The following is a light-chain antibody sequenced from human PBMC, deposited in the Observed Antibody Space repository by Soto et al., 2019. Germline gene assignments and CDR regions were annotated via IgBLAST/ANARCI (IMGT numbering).Light chain of an antibody. J-gene: IGLJ1*01. CDR1: SSDVGFYNF. CDR3: ASYAGTRLFV. CDR2: EVT. Sequence: QSVLTQPPSASRSPGQSLTISCTGTSSDVGFYNFVSWYQQRPGKAPKLVIYEVTKRPSGVPDRFSGSKSGSTASLTVSGLQADDEADYYCASYAGTRLFVFGSGTKVTVL. V-gene: IGLV2-8*02.